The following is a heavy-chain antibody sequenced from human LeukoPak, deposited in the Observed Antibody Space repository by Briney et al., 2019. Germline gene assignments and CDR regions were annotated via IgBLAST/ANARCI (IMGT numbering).Heavy chain of an antibody. V-gene: IGHV4-4*07. CDR3: ARAPESSGYQRGIYYYYMDV. J-gene: IGHJ6*03. CDR2: IHTSGST. D-gene: IGHD3-22*01. CDR1: GGSISSYY. Sequence: SETLSLTCTVSGGSISSYYWNWIRQPAGKGLEWIGRIHTSGSTNYNPSLKSRVTMSVDTSKNQFSLKLSSVTAADTAVYYCARAPESSGYQRGIYYYYMDVWGKGTTVTISS.